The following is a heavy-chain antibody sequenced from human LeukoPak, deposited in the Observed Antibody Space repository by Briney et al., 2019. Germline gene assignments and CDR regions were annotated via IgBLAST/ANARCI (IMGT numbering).Heavy chain of an antibody. CDR3: ARRAARQFGDYYYYMDV. D-gene: IGHD3-16*01. CDR1: GGTFSSYA. Sequence: ASVKVSCKASGGTFSSYAISWVRQAPGQGLEWMGGIIPIFGTANYAQKFQGRVTITADESTSTAYMELSSLRSEDTAVYYCARRAARQFGDYYYYMDVWGKGTTVTVSS. V-gene: IGHV1-69*13. J-gene: IGHJ6*03. CDR2: IIPIFGTA.